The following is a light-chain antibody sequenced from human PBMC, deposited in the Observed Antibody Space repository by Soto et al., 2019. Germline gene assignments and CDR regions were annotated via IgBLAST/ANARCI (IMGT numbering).Light chain of an antibody. J-gene: IGLJ3*02. CDR3: SSYTSSGSLV. CDR2: DVS. V-gene: IGLV2-14*03. CDR1: SSDVGAHNY. Sequence: QSALTQPASVSGSPGQSITISCTGTSSDVGAHNYVSWYQHHPGQAPKLMIFDVSNRPSGVSSRFSGSKSGNTAALTISGLQAEDEADYHCSSYTSSGSLVFGGGTKLTVL.